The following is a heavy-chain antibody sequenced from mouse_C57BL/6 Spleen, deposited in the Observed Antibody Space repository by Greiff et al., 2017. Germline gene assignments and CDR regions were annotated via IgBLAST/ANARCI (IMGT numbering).Heavy chain of an antibody. Sequence: EVMLQQSGPELVKPGASVKISCKASGYTFTDYYMNWVKQSHGKSLEWIGDINPNNGGTSYNQKFKGKATLTVDKSSSTAYMELRSLTSEDSAVYYCARGDPFAYWGQGTLVTVSA. J-gene: IGHJ3*01. CDR2: INPNNGGT. CDR3: ARGDPFAY. V-gene: IGHV1-26*01. CDR1: GYTFTDYY.